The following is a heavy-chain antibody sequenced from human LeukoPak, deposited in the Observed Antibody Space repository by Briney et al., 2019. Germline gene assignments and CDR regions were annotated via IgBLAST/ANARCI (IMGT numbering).Heavy chain of an antibody. J-gene: IGHJ4*02. CDR2: ISGGGGGT. V-gene: IGHV3-23*01. D-gene: IGHD6-6*01. CDR3: AKSSPYSNSYYDY. Sequence: GGSLRLSCAASRFTFSGYAMSWVRQAPGKGLEWVSGISGGGGGTYYADSVKGRFTISRDNSKNTLYLQMNSLRAEDTAVYYCAKSSPYSNSYYDYWGQGTLVTVSS. CDR1: RFTFSGYA.